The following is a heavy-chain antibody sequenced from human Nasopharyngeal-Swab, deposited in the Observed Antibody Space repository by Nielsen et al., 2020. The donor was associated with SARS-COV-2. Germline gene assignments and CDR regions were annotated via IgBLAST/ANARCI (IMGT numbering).Heavy chain of an antibody. D-gene: IGHD3-3*01. CDR3: ARDDSSNYDFWSGYYAGFDY. CDR1: GYTFTSYG. V-gene: IGHV1-18*01. J-gene: IGHJ4*02. CDR2: ISAYNGNT. Sequence: ASVKVSCKASGYTFTSYGISWVRQAPGQGLEWMGWISAYNGNTNYAQKLQGRVTMTTDTSTSTAYMELRSLRSADTAVYYCARDDSSNYDFWSGYYAGFDYWSQGSLVTVSS.